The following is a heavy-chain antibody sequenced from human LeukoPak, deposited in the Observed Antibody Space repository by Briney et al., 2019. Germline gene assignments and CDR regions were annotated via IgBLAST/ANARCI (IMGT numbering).Heavy chain of an antibody. CDR3: AKGLERESRLDS. CDR2: ISNSGGST. Sequence: GGSLRLSCAASGFTLSRHPIFWVRQAPGKGLEWVSGISNSGGSTYYADSVKGRFTISRDNSKNTLYLQMNSLRAEDTALYYCAKGLERESRLDSWGQGTLVTVSS. V-gene: IGHV3-23*01. D-gene: IGHD1-1*01. J-gene: IGHJ4*02. CDR1: GFTLSRHP.